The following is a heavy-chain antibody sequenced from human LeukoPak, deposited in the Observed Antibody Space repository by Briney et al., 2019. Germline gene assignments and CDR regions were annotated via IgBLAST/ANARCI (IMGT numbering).Heavy chain of an antibody. J-gene: IGHJ4*02. CDR3: ARRMYYYCSDYYYVSFFDY. D-gene: IGHD3-22*01. CDR1: GFTFSSYS. CDR2: ISSSGSTI. V-gene: IGHV3-48*04. Sequence: PGGSLRLSCAASGFTFSSYSMNWVRQAPGKGLEWVSYISSSGSTIYYADSVQGRFTISRDDAKNSLYLQMNSLRAEDTGVYYCARRMYYYCSDYYYVSFFDYWGQGTLVTVSS.